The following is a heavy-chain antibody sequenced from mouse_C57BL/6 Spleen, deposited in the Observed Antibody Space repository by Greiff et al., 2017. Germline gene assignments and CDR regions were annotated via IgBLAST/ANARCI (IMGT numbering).Heavy chain of an antibody. J-gene: IGHJ3*01. D-gene: IGHD1-1*01. CDR3: ARAGSSSAWFAY. Sequence: VQLQQPGAELVMPGASVKLSCKASGYTFTSYWMHWVKQRPGQGLEWIGEIDPSDSYTNYTQKFKGKFTLTVDKSSSTAYMQLSSLTSEDSAVYYCARAGSSSAWFAYWGQGTLVTVSA. CDR2: IDPSDSYT. CDR1: GYTFTSYW. V-gene: IGHV1-69*01.